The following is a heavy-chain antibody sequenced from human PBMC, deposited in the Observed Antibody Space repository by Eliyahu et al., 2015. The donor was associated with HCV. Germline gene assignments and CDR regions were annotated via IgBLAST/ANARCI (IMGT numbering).Heavy chain of an antibody. CDR2: MNPXSGHT. D-gene: IGHD6-13*01. CDR3: AXGTATGSTYWFDP. J-gene: IGHJ5*02. Sequence: QVQLVQSGAEVKKPGASVKVSCKASGXTFTSYDIXWVRQATGQGLEWMGWMNPXSGHTGYAQKFQGRFTLTRDISISTAYMELSSLRSEDTAVYYCAXGTATGSTYWFDPWGQGTLVTVSS. V-gene: IGHV1-8*01. CDR1: GXTFTSYD.